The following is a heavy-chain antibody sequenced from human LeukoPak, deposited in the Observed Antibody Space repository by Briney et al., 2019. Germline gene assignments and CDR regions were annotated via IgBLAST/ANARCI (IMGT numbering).Heavy chain of an antibody. V-gene: IGHV1-3*02. Sequence: ASVKVSCKASGYTFTSYAMHWVRQAPGQRLEWMGWSNAGNGNTKYSQEFQGRVTMTRNTSISTAYMELSSLRSEDTAVYYCARPSDGSYNWNDGALDYWGQGTLVTVSS. CDR3: ARPSDGSYNWNDGALDY. J-gene: IGHJ4*02. D-gene: IGHD1-20*01. CDR1: GYTFTSYA. CDR2: SNAGNGNT.